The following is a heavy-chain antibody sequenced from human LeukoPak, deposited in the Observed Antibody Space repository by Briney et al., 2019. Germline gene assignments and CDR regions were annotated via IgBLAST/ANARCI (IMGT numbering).Heavy chain of an antibody. CDR3: ARRAGAYSHPYDY. CDR1: GFTFSSNS. V-gene: IGHV3-53*01. D-gene: IGHD4/OR15-4a*01. J-gene: IGHJ4*02. CDR2: IYSDNT. Sequence: GGSLRLSCTVSGFTFSSNSMSWVRQAPGKGVEWVSFIYSDNTHYSNTVKGRVTISRDKSKNTLYLQMNSLRAEDTAVYYCARRAGAYSHPYDYWGQGTLVTVSS.